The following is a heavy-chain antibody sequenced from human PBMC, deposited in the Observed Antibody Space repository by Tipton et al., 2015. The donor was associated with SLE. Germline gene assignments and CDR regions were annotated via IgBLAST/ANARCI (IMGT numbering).Heavy chain of an antibody. V-gene: IGHV4-38-2*01. J-gene: IGHJ4*02. D-gene: IGHD6-13*01. CDR2: ISYGGST. Sequence: TLSLTCAVSGYSVSSDYYWGWIRQPPGKGLEYIGSISYGGSTDYNPSPKSRVTMSVDTSKNQFSLKINSVTAADTAVHYCARLTTGSTWAFDYWGQGALVTVSS. CDR3: ARLTTGSTWAFDY. CDR1: GYSVSSDYY.